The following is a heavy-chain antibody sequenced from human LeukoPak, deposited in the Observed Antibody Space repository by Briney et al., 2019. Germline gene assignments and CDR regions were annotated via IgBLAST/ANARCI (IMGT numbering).Heavy chain of an antibody. Sequence: SETLSLTCTVSGGSRSSYYWSWIRQPPGKGLEWIGYIYDIGSTNYNPSFKSRVTISIDTSKNQFSLNLSSVTAADTAVYYCAREREGVVTVLRDWEYSYFYMDVWGKGTTVTVSS. D-gene: IGHD2-21*02. J-gene: IGHJ6*03. CDR1: GGSRSSYY. V-gene: IGHV4-59*01. CDR3: AREREGVVTVLRDWEYSYFYMDV. CDR2: IYDIGST.